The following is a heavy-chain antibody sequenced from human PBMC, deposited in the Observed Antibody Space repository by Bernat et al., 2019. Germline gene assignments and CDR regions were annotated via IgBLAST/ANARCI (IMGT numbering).Heavy chain of an antibody. CDR1: GFTFSSYA. CDR2: ISYDGSNK. J-gene: IGHJ3*02. D-gene: IGHD4-17*01. CDR3: ARDKDYGLDRGAFDI. Sequence: VESGGGVVQPGRSLRLSCAASGFTFSSYAMHWVRQAPGKGLEWVAVISYDGSNKYYADSVKGRFTISRDNSKNTLYLQMNSLRAEDTAVYYCARDKDYGLDRGAFDIWGQGTMVTVSS. V-gene: IGHV3-30-3*01.